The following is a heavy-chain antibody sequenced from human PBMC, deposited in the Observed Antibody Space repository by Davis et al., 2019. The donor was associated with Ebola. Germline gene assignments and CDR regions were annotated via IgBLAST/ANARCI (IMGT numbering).Heavy chain of an antibody. J-gene: IGHJ4*02. CDR2: ITKDSDVM. V-gene: IGHV3-48*02. CDR1: GRLFSDFS. Sequence: GESLKIFCAAAGRLFSDFSMNRVCQAPGKGLEWITYITKDSDVMHYADSVKGRFTVSRDNAKNSLFLQMSSLRDEDSAVYYCARDHFFAFDFWSQGVHVSVSS. CDR3: ARDHFFAFDF.